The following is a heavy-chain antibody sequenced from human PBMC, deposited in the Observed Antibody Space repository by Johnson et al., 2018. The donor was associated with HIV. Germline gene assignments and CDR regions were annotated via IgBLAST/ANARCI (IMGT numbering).Heavy chain of an antibody. J-gene: IGHJ3*02. V-gene: IGHV3-7*01. CDR1: GFTFSSYW. CDR2: IKQDGSEK. Sequence: VQLVESGGGLVQPGGSLRLSCAASGFTFSSYWMSWVRQAPGKGLEWVANIKQDGSEKYYVDSVKGRFTISRDNAKNSLYLQMNRLRAEDTAVYYCARDPGPDYDILTGPLYGAFDIWGQGTMVTVSS. CDR3: ARDPGPDYDILTGPLYGAFDI. D-gene: IGHD3-9*01.